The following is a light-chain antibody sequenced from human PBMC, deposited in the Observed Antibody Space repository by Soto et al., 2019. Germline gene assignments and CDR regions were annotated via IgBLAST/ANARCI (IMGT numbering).Light chain of an antibody. V-gene: IGKV1-39*01. J-gene: IGKJ5*01. Sequence: DIQMTQSPSSLSASVGDRVTITCLASQSINTYLNWYQQEPGKAPKLLIYAASTLQGGVPSSFRGSGSGSDFTLTISSLQPEDFANYYCQQTFSPPSITFGQGTRLDIK. CDR1: QSINTY. CDR2: AAS. CDR3: QQTFSPPSIT.